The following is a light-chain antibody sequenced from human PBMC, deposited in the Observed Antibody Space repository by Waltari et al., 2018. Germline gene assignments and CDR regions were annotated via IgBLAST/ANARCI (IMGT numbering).Light chain of an antibody. CDR2: DDN. V-gene: IGLV1-51*01. CDR3: GSWDTSLSGVV. J-gene: IGLJ3*02. CDR1: TSDIGTNY. Sequence: QSVLTQPPSVSAAAGRRVTISCSGSTSDIGTNYVSWYQHLPGAAPKLLIYDDNKRPSGIPDRFSGSKSGTSATLGITGLQTGDEADYYCGSWDTSLSGVVFGGGTKLTVL.